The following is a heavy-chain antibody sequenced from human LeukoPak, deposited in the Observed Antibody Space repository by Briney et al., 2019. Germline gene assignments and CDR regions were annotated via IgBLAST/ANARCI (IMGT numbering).Heavy chain of an antibody. CDR3: ARDRNYGAYFDY. J-gene: IGHJ4*02. CDR2: ISKSGSTI. CDR1: GFTSSDYC. D-gene: IGHD3-10*01. V-gene: IGHV3-11*01. Sequence: GGSLRLSCEASGFTSSDYCMHWIRQAPGKGLEWVSYISKSGSTIYYADSVKGRFTISRDNAKNTLHLQMNSLRADDTAVYYCARDRNYGAYFDYWGQGTLVTVSS.